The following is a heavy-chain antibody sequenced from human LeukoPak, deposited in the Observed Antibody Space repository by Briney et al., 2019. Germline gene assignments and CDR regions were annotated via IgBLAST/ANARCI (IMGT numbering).Heavy chain of an antibody. CDR3: AHVLDTARGVMDY. J-gene: IGHJ4*02. CDR1: GFTFSNCA. D-gene: IGHD5-18*01. V-gene: IGHV3-23*01. CDR2: ISGGGGTT. Sequence: GGSLRLSCAASGFTFSNCAMSWVRQAPGKGLEWVSTISGGGGTTYYADSVKGRFTISRDNSKNTLYLQMNSLRAEDTAAYYCAHVLDTARGVMDYWGQGTLVTVSS.